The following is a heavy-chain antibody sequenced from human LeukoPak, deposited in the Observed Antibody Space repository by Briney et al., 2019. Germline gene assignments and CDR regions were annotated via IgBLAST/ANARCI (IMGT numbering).Heavy chain of an antibody. J-gene: IGHJ4*02. D-gene: IGHD2-2*02. Sequence: GGSLRLSCAASGFTFSIYAMRWVRHAPGRGLEWVSTFSGSDYSTYYADSVEGWLTISRDTSKDTLYLQISSLRVEDTAVYYRAKGSRTSSYTGADFWGQGSLVTVSS. V-gene: IGHV3-23*01. CDR2: FSGSDYST. CDR3: AKGSRTSSYTGADF. CDR1: GFTFSIYA.